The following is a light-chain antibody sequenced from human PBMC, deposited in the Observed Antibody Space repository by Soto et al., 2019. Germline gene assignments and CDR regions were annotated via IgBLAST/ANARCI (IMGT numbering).Light chain of an antibody. J-gene: IGLJ2*01. CDR3: QSYDSSLSGSRVV. Sequence: QXVXTQPPSVSGXXXXRVXXXXXGXSSXXXXGYDVHWYQQLPGTAPKLLIYGNSNRPSGVPDRFSGSKSGTSASLAITGLQAEDEADYYCQSYDSSLSGSRVVFGGGTKLTVL. V-gene: IGLV1-40*01. CDR1: SSXXXXGYD. CDR2: GNS.